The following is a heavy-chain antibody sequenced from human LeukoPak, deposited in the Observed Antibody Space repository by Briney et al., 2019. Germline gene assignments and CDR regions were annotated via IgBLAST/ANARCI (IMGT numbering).Heavy chain of an antibody. D-gene: IGHD6-19*01. J-gene: IGHJ6*03. Sequence: GASVKVSCKASGYTFTSYYMHWVRQAPGQGLEWMGIINPSGGSTSYAQKFQGRVTMTRDTSISTAYMELSSLRSEDTAVYYCARMDSSGWYSYYYMDVWGKGTTVTISS. CDR1: GYTFTSYY. CDR3: ARMDSSGWYSYYYMDV. V-gene: IGHV1-46*01. CDR2: INPSGGST.